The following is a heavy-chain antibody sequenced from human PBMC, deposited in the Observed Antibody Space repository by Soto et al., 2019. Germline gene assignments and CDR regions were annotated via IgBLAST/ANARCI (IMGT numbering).Heavy chain of an antibody. CDR1: GITVTNCF. V-gene: IGHV3-66*01. J-gene: IGHJ4*02. D-gene: IGHD3-3*01. Sequence: EVQLVESGGGLVQPGGSLRLSCAASGITVTNCFMTWVRQAPGKGLEWVSVISSAGGTYYADSVKGRFTISRDNYRNTLYLQMHTLRAEDTAVYYCARDELGGAYDFWHGGQGTLVTVSS. CDR3: ARDELGGAYDFWH. CDR2: ISSAGGT.